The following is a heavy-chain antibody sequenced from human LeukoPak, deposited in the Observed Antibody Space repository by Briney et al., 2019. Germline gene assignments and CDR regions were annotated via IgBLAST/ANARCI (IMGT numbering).Heavy chain of an antibody. CDR1: GFTFSTYV. CDR2: FVSSGVSA. CDR3: ARGPDILTGYYSLTRFDI. Sequence: GGSLRLSCAASGFTFSTYVMSWVRQAPGKGLVWVTGFVSSGVSANYADSVKGRFTISRDNTKNTLYLQMNSLSAEDTAVYYCARGPDILTGYYSLTRFDIWGQGTMVTVSS. V-gene: IGHV3-23*01. J-gene: IGHJ3*02. D-gene: IGHD3-9*01.